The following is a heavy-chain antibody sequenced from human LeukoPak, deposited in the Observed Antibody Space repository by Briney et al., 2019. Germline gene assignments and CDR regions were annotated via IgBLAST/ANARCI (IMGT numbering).Heavy chain of an antibody. CDR1: GGTFSSYA. D-gene: IGHD6-19*01. Sequence: SVKVSCKASGGTFSSYAISWVRQAPGQGLEWMGGIIPIFGTANYAQKFQGRVTITADKSTSTAYMELGSLRSEDTAVYYCARDKIAVAARGFDPWGQGTLVTVSS. CDR3: ARDKIAVAARGFDP. J-gene: IGHJ5*02. V-gene: IGHV1-69*06. CDR2: IIPIFGTA.